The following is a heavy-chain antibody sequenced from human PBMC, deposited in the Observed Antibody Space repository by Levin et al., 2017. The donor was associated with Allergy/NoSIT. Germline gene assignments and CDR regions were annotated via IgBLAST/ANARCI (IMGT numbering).Heavy chain of an antibody. CDR3: ARIFAGGSYLYGMDV. V-gene: IGHV1-69*01. J-gene: IGHJ6*02. CDR1: GGTFSSYA. CDR2: IIPIFGTA. Sequence: KISCKASGGTFSSYAISWVRQAPGQGLEWMGGIIPIFGTANYAQKFQGRVTITADESTSTAYMELSSLRSEDTAVYYCARIFAGGSYLYGMDVWGQGTTVTVSS. D-gene: IGHD1-26*01.